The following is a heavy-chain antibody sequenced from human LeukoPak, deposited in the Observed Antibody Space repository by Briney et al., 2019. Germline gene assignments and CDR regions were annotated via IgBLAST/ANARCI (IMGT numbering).Heavy chain of an antibody. J-gene: IGHJ4*02. CDR1: RASISSFH. CDR3: ARKDGDY. V-gene: IGHV4-4*07. CDR2: TYSSGST. Sequence: SETLSLTCTVSRASISSFHWTCIPHPPGKGLEWIGLTYSSGSTIYSPSLKSRVAMSVDMTKNQLSLKLSSVTAGDTAMYYCARKDGDYWGQGTLVTVSS.